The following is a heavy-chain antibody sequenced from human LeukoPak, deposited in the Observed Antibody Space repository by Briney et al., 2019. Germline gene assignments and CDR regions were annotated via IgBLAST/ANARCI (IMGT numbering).Heavy chain of an antibody. V-gene: IGHV3-21*01. CDR1: GFTFSSYS. CDR3: ARDSHYGGPRDY. Sequence: KPGGSLRLSCAVSGFTFSSYSMNWVRQAPGKGLEWVSSISSSSSYIYYADSVKGRFTISRDNAKNSLYLQMNSLRAEDTAVYYCARDSHYGGPRDYWGQGTLVTVSS. J-gene: IGHJ4*02. D-gene: IGHD4-23*01. CDR2: ISSSSSYI.